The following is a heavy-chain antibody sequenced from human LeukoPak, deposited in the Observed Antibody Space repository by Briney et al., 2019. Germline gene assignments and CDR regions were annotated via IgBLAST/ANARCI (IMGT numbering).Heavy chain of an antibody. V-gene: IGHV4-59*01. CDR3: ARGGPPGYYYDYYMDV. J-gene: IGHJ6*03. Sequence: SETLSLTCTVSGGSISSYYWSWIRQTPGKGLEWIGYIYYSGSTNFNPSLKSRVTISVDTSKNQFSLKMSSVTAADTAVYFCARGGPPGYYYDYYMDVWGKGTTVTISS. CDR2: IYYSGST. CDR1: GGSISSYY.